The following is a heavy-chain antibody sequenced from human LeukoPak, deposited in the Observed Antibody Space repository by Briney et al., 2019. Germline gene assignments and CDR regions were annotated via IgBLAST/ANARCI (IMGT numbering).Heavy chain of an antibody. V-gene: IGHV3-30-3*01. CDR3: ARDVLSRAVAGNDY. CDR1: GFTFSSYA. J-gene: IGHJ4*02. CDR2: ISYDGSNK. D-gene: IGHD6-19*01. Sequence: GRSLRLSCAASGFTFSSYAMHWVRQAPGKGLEWVAVISYDGSNKYYADSVKGRFTISRDNSKNTLYLQMNSLRAEDTAVYYCARDVLSRAVAGNDYWGQGTLVTVSS.